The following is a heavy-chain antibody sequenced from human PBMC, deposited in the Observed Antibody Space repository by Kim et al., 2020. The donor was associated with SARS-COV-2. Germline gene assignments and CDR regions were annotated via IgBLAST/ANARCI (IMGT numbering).Heavy chain of an antibody. V-gene: IGHV5-10-1*01. CDR1: GYSFTSYW. D-gene: IGHD6-13*01. CDR3: ASSGIAAAEGVSS. CDR2: IDPSDSYT. Sequence: GESLKISCKGSGYSFTSYWISWVRQMPGKGLEWMGRIDPSDSYTNYSPSFQGHVTISADKSISTAYLQWSSLKASDTAMYYCASSGIAAAEGVSSWGQGTLVTVSS. J-gene: IGHJ5*02.